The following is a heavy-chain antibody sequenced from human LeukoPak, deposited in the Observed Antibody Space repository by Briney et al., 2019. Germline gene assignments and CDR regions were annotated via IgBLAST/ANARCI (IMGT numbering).Heavy chain of an antibody. CDR1: GGSISSSSYY. J-gene: IGHJ3*02. V-gene: IGHV4-39*01. D-gene: IGHD2-2*01. Sequence: PSVTLCLTCTVSGGSISSSSYYWGWIRRPPGKGLEWIGSIYYSGSTYYNASLKSRVTISVDTAKNQFSLTLSSVTAADTAVYYCARQVDVGCSSISCYGHGAFDIWGQGTVVTVSS. CDR3: ARQVDVGCSSISCYGHGAFDI. CDR2: IYYSGST.